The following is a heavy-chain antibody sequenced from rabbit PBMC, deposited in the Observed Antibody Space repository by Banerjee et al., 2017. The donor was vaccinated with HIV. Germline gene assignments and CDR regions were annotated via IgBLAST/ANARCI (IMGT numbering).Heavy chain of an antibody. Sequence: QSLEESGGGLVKPGASLTLTCKASGFSFSSGYWMSWVRQAPGKGLEWIACILAGSSGSTYYASWAIGRFTISKTSSTTVTLQMTSLTAADTATYFCARDYVDSSGNNIFNLWGQGTLVTVS. J-gene: IGHJ4*01. D-gene: IGHD1-1*01. CDR2: ILAGSSGST. V-gene: IGHV1S40*01. CDR3: ARDYVDSSGNNIFNL. CDR1: GFSFSSGYW.